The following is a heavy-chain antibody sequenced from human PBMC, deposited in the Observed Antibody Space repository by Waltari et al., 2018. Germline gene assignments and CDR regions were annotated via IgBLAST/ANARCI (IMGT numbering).Heavy chain of an antibody. V-gene: IGHV4-39*01. D-gene: IGHD3-16*02. CDR1: GGSISSSSYY. J-gene: IGHJ4*02. CDR3: ARRRYDYVWGSYRPDGYYFDY. CDR2: IYYSGST. Sequence: QLQLQESGPGLVKPSETLSLTCTVSGGSISSSSYYWGWIRQPPGKGLEWIGSIYYSGSTYYNPSLKSRVTISVDTSKNQFSLKLSSVTAADTAVYYCARRRYDYVWGSYRPDGYYFDYWGQGTLVTVSS.